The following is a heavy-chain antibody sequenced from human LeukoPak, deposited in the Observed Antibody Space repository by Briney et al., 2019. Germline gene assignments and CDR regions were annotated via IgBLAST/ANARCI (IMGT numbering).Heavy chain of an antibody. V-gene: IGHV3-30*18. CDR3: AKSRLPTDY. D-gene: IGHD2-15*01. CDR2: ISYDGSNK. CDR1: GFTFSSYG. J-gene: IGHJ4*02. Sequence: GGSLRLSCAASGFTFSSYGMYWVRQAPGKGLEWVAVISYDGSNKYYADSVKGRFTISRDNSKNTLYLQMNSLRAEDTAVYYCAKSRLPTDYWGQGTLVTVSS.